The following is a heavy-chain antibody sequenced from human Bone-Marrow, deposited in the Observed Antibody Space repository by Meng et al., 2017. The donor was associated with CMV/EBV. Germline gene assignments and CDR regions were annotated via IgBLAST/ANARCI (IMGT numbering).Heavy chain of an antibody. CDR2: ISSSSSYR. V-gene: IGHV3-21*01. D-gene: IGHD1-26*01. J-gene: IGHJ6*02. CDR3: ARDRLRTPYPPLLYYYGMDV. CDR1: GFTFSSYS. Sequence: GGSLRLSCAASGFTFSSYSMNWVRQAPGKGLEWVSSISSSSSYRYYAASVKGRFTISRDNAKNSLYLQMNSLRAEDTAVYYCARDRLRTPYPPLLYYYGMDVWGQGTTVTVSS.